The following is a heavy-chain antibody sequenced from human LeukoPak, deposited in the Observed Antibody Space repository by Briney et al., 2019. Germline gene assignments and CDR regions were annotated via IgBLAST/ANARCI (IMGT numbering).Heavy chain of an antibody. D-gene: IGHD2-2*01. J-gene: IGHJ4*02. CDR3: AHGAMYQLDY. CDR2: IIGGGGST. Sequence: PGGSLRLSCAASGFPFSSHGMSGVRQAPGKGLEWVSGIIGGGGSTYYADSVKGRFTISGDNSRNTLFLQMNSLRAEDTAVYYCAHGAMYQLDYWGQGTLVTVSS. CDR1: GFPFSSHG. V-gene: IGHV3-23*01.